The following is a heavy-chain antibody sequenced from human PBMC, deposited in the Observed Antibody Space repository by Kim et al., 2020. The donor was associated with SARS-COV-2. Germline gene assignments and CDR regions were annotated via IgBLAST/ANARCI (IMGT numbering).Heavy chain of an antibody. CDR3: AKAPSIAVAGSPFDY. V-gene: IGHV3-23*01. J-gene: IGHJ4*02. D-gene: IGHD6-19*01. Sequence: SVKGRFTISRDNSKNTLYLQMNSLRAEDTAVYYCAKAPSIAVAGSPFDYWGQGTLVTVSS.